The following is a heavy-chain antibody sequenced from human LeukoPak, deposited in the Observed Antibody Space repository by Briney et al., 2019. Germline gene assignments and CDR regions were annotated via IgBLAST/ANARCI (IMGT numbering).Heavy chain of an antibody. CDR1: GFTFNDFW. Sequence: GGSLRLSCAASGFTFNDFWMSWVRQAPGEGLEWVANIRQDGGAKNYVDSVKGRFTISRDNAKKSLYLQMNSLRAEDTAVYYRAPPPKGANGNRGQGTLVTVSS. D-gene: IGHD1-14*01. V-gene: IGHV3-7*01. CDR3: APPPKGANGN. J-gene: IGHJ4*02. CDR2: IRQDGGAK.